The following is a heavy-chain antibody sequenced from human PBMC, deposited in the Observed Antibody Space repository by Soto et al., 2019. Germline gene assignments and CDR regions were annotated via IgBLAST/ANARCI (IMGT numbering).Heavy chain of an antibody. V-gene: IGHV3-30-3*01. D-gene: IGHD2-21*01. CDR3: ARVRDCYNFIFGDFDY. CDR1: GFTFSSYA. Sequence: GGSLRLSCAASGFTFSSYAMHWVRQAPGKGLEWVAVISYDGSNKYYADSVKGRFTISRDNSKNTLYLQMNSLRAEDTAVYYCARVRDCYNFIFGDFDYWGQGTLVTVSS. J-gene: IGHJ4*02. CDR2: ISYDGSNK.